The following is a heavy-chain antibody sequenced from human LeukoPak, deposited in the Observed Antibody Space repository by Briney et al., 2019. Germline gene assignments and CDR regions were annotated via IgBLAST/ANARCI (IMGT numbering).Heavy chain of an antibody. CDR2: ISANNGNT. CDR3: ARDLFPTYCYDTSRNYFAY. Sequence: ASVKVSCKASGYTFTDYGISWVRQAPGQGLEWMGWISANNGNTNYAQKLQGRVTMTTETSTSTAYMELRSLRSDDTAVYCCARDLFPTYCYDTSRNYFAYWGQGTLVTVSS. J-gene: IGHJ4*02. D-gene: IGHD3-22*01. V-gene: IGHV1-18*01. CDR1: GYTFTDYG.